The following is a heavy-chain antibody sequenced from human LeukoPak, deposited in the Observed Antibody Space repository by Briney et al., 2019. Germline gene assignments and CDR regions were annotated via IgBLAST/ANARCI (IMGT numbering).Heavy chain of an antibody. J-gene: IGHJ6*03. V-gene: IGHV1-69*06. CDR3: ARLESSSWYYYYYYMDV. CDR1: GGTFSSYA. D-gene: IGHD6-13*01. CDR2: IIPIFGTA. Sequence: SVKVSCKASGGTFSSYAISWVRQAPGQGLEWMGGIIPIFGTANYAQKFQGRVTITADKSTSTAYMELRSLRSDDTAVYYCARLESSSWYYYYYYMDVWGKGTTVTVSS.